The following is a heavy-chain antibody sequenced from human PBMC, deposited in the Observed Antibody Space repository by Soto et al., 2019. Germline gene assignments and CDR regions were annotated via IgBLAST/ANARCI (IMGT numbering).Heavy chain of an antibody. D-gene: IGHD2-2*01. Sequence: EVQLVESGGGLVKPGGSLRLSCAASGFIFSTYTMNWVRQAPGKGLEWVSSISRSSSYIYYADSVQGRFTMSRDNAENLLYLEMNSLRVEDTAVDYCARDSGYCGSTSCHSSFDSWGQGNLVIVSS. CDR1: GFIFSTYT. J-gene: IGHJ4*02. CDR2: ISRSSSYI. V-gene: IGHV3-21*01. CDR3: ARDSGYCGSTSCHSSFDS.